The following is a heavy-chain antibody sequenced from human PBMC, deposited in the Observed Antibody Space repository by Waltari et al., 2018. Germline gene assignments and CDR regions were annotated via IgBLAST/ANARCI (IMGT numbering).Heavy chain of an antibody. CDR1: GFIVFYDA. V-gene: IGHV3-53*01. D-gene: IGHD5-18*01. Sequence: EVQLVESGGGLIQPGGSLGLSCAASGFIVFYDAMSCVRQAPGKGLEWVSVFYGDGSLYYEAAVKGRFTISRDSSKHPLYLQMNNSRVEDTAVYFCARAGLGSPSQWLQLLDSWGQGTLVTVSS. CDR2: FYGDGSL. CDR3: ARAGLGSPSQWLQLLDS. J-gene: IGHJ4*02.